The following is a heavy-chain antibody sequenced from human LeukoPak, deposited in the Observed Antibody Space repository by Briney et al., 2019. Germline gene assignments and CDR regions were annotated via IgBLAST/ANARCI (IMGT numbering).Heavy chain of an antibody. D-gene: IGHD5-18*01. CDR3: AKDRVPEPSSGYSYGMNY. Sequence: PGGSLRLSCAASGFTFDDYAMLWVRQAPGKGLEWVSLISGDGGSTYYADSVKGRFTISRDNSKNSLYLQMNSLSTEDTAINYCAKDRVPEPSSGYSYGMNYWGQGTLVTVSS. CDR1: GFTFDDYA. CDR2: ISGDGGST. V-gene: IGHV3-43*02. J-gene: IGHJ4*02.